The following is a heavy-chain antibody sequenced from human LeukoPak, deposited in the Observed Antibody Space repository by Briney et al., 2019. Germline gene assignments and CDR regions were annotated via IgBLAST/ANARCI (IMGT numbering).Heavy chain of an antibody. D-gene: IGHD3-22*01. CDR2: IWYDGSNK. CDR1: GFTFSSYA. J-gene: IGHJ6*02. V-gene: IGHV3-33*08. Sequence: GGSLILSCAASGFTFSSYAMSWVRQAPGKGLEWVAVIWYDGSNKYYADSVKGRFAISRDNSKNTLYLQMNSLRAEDTAVYYCARVRNYYDSSGVYYYYYGMDVWGQGTTVTVSS. CDR3: ARVRNYYDSSGVYYYYYGMDV.